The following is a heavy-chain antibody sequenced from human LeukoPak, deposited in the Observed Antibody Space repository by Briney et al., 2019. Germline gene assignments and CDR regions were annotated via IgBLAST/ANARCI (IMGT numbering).Heavy chain of an antibody. CDR3: ARGGSYVLAYYYYGMDV. V-gene: IGHV1-3*01. CDR2: INAGNGNT. D-gene: IGHD3-16*01. J-gene: IGHJ6*02. Sequence: ASVKVSCKASGYTFTSYAMHWVRQAPGQRLGWMGWINAGNGNTKYSQKFQGRVTITRDTSASTAYMELSSLRSEDTAVYYCARGGSYVLAYYYYGMDVWGQGTTVTVSS. CDR1: GYTFTSYA.